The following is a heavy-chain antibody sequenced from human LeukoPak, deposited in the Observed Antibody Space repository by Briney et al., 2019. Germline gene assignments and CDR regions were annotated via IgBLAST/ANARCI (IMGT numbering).Heavy chain of an antibody. CDR2: ISYDGSNK. CDR3: AKLFGVAFGGGFDY. J-gene: IGHJ4*02. V-gene: IGHV3-30*18. Sequence: GGSLRLSCAASGFTFSSYGMHWVRQAPGKGLEWVAVISYDGSNKYYADSVKGRFTISRDNSKNTLYLQMNSLRAEDTAVYYCAKLFGVAFGGGFDYWGQGTLVTVSS. D-gene: IGHD3-16*01. CDR1: GFTFSSYG.